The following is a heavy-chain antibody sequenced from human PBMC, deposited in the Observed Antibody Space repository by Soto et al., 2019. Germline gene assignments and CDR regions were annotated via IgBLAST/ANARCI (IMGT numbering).Heavy chain of an antibody. CDR1: GASVAGGSYY. J-gene: IGHJ5*02. Sequence: SETLSLTCSVSGASVAGGSYYWSWVRQPPGKGLEWIGYIPSRGRPFYNPSLTSRGTISADTSKNQLSLQLTSVTAADTAVYYCARDTYSGYDFGLWGQGTLVTAPQ. CDR3: ARDTYSGYDFGL. D-gene: IGHD5-12*01. V-gene: IGHV4-30-4*01. CDR2: IPSRGRP.